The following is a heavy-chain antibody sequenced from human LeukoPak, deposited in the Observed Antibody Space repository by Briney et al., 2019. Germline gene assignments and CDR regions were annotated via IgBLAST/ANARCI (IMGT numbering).Heavy chain of an antibody. CDR2: ISSSSSYI. J-gene: IGHJ4*02. Sequence: PGGSLRPSCAASGFTFSSYSMNWVRQAPGKGLEWVSSISSSSSYIYYADSVKGRFTISRDNTKNSLYLQMNSLRAEDTAVYYCAKDDYYDTSGYRDWGQGTLVTVSS. CDR1: GFTFSSYS. CDR3: AKDDYYDTSGYRD. V-gene: IGHV3-21*01. D-gene: IGHD3-22*01.